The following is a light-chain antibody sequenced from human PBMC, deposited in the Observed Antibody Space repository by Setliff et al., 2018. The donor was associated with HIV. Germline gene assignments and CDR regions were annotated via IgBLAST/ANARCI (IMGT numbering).Light chain of an antibody. CDR1: SSDIGRYNL. CDR2: QAT. J-gene: IGLJ1*01. CDR3: CSYAGSYTFYV. V-gene: IGLV2-23*01. Sequence: QSALTQPASVSGSPGQSITISCTGTSSDIGRYNLVSWYQQYPGKAPKLMIYQATKRPSGVPDRFSGSKSGNTASLTISGLQAEDEADYYCCSYAGSYTFYVFGTGTKVTV.